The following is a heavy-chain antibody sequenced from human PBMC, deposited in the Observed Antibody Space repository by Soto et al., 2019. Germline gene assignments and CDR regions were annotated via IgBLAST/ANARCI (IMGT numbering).Heavy chain of an antibody. CDR1: GFDLTSSR. Sequence: WGSLRLSCVPSGFDLTSSRMNWVRQAPGKGMEWVASISGSVKGTFYRHSVKGRFAISRDSAGTSLFLRMDSVKVEDTAVYHCARVHLVAGSAFYCAMDVWGPGTAVTVSS. D-gene: IGHD6-6*01. CDR2: ISGSVKGT. CDR3: ARVHLVAGSAFYCAMDV. V-gene: IGHV3-21*01. J-gene: IGHJ6*02.